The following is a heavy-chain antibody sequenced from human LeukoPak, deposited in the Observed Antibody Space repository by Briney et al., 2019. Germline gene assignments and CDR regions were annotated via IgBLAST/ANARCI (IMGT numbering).Heavy chain of an antibody. CDR1: GGFISSSSYY. J-gene: IGHJ4*02. CDR3: AIASSGWYFPLDY. CDR2: IYYSGST. D-gene: IGHD6-19*01. Sequence: SETLSLTCTVSGGFISSSSYYWGWIRQPPGKGLEWIGSIYYSGSTYYNPSLKSRVTISVDTSKNQFSLKLSSVTAADTAVYYCAIASSGWYFPLDYWGQGTLVTVSS. V-gene: IGHV4-39*01.